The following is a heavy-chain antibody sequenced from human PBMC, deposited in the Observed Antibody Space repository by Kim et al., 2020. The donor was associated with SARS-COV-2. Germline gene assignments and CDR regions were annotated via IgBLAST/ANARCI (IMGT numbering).Heavy chain of an antibody. D-gene: IGHD6-19*01. Sequence: SVKVSCKASGFTFTSSAMQWVRQARGQRLEWIGWIVVGSGNTNYAQKFQERVTITRDMSTSTAYMELSSLRSEDTAVYYCAGSLGYSSGWYGAVDVWGQGTTVTVSS. CDR2: IVVGSGNT. CDR1: GFTFTSSA. CDR3: AGSLGYSSGWYGAVDV. V-gene: IGHV1-58*02. J-gene: IGHJ6*02.